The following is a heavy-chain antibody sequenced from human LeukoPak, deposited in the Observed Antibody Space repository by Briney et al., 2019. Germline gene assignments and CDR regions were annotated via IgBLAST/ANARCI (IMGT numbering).Heavy chain of an antibody. Sequence: GGSQRLSCPASGFKFSDHYIDWVRQAPGKGLEWVGRSRNKASSYTTEYAASVEGRFTISRDVSESSLYLQMNSLRTEDTAVYYCVRIAINANSCMDVWARGTTVTVPS. J-gene: IGHJ6*02. CDR3: VRIAINANSCMDV. D-gene: IGHD2-2*01. CDR2: SRNKASSYTT. CDR1: GFKFSDHY. V-gene: IGHV3-72*01.